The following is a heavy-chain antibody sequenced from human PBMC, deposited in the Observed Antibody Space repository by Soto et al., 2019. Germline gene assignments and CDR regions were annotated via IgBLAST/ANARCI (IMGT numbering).Heavy chain of an antibody. CDR2: IYWDGDK. Sequence: QINLIESGPTLVKPTQTLTLTCTFSGLSLSTSGAAVGWVRQPPGRALVWLALIYWDGDKRYNASLGNRLTNTTVKCMTRMVLTLTNIDSAETATYYSAHRATMTFFGLIIDHRIWFDPWGQGTRVIDSS. D-gene: IGHD3-22*01. J-gene: IGHJ5*02. V-gene: IGHV2-5*02. CDR1: GLSLSTSGAA. CDR3: AHRATMTFFGLIIDHRIWFDP.